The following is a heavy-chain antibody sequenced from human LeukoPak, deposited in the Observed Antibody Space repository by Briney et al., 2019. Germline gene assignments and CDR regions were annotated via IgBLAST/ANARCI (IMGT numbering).Heavy chain of an antibody. V-gene: IGHV4-61*02. CDR1: GGSISSGDYY. J-gene: IGHJ4*02. CDR2: IYTSGRT. Sequence: PSETLSLTCTVSGGSISSGDYYWSWIRQPAGKGLEWIGRIYTSGRTNYNPSFKSRVTISVDTSKNQFSLKLSSVTAADTAVYYCAREVLLGRDYFDYWGQGTLVTVSS. CDR3: AREVLLGRDYFDY. D-gene: IGHD7-27*01.